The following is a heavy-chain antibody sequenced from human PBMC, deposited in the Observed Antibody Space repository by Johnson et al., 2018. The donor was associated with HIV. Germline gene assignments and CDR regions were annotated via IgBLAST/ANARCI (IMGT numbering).Heavy chain of an antibody. CDR3: ARGVRVGIVGAIGGAFDI. Sequence: VQLVESGGGVVRPGGSLRLSCAASGFTFDDYGMSWVRQAPGKGLEWVSGINWNGGSTGYAESVKGRFTIYRDSAKNSLYLQMNSLRAEDTALYYCARGVRVGIVGAIGGAFDIWGQGTMVTVSS. J-gene: IGHJ3*02. CDR2: INWNGGST. CDR1: GFTFDDYG. V-gene: IGHV3-20*04. D-gene: IGHD1-26*01.